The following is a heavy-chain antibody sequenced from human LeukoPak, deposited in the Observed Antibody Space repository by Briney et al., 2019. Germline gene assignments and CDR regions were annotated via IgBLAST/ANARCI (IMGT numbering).Heavy chain of an antibody. Sequence: ASVKVSCKASGYTFTSYGISWVRQVPGQGLEWMGWISAYNGNTNYAQKLQGRVTMTTDTSTSTAYMELRSLRSDDTAVYYCARPRYYYDSSGYYPYYFDYWGQGTLVTVSS. CDR3: ARPRYYYDSSGYYPYYFDY. J-gene: IGHJ4*02. D-gene: IGHD3-22*01. CDR1: GYTFTSYG. CDR2: ISAYNGNT. V-gene: IGHV1-18*01.